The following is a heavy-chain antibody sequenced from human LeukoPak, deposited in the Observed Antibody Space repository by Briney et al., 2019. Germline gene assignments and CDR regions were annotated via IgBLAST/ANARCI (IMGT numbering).Heavy chain of an antibody. J-gene: IGHJ4*02. CDR1: GFSFSTYN. Sequence: GGSLRLSCAASGFSFSTYNMNWVRQAPGKGLEWVSSITTSSTYIYYADSVKGRFTISRDNAKNSLYLQMNSLRAEDTAVYYCARWGEMATIGGQGTLVTVSS. CDR2: ITTSSTYI. CDR3: ARWGEMATI. V-gene: IGHV3-21*01. D-gene: IGHD5-24*01.